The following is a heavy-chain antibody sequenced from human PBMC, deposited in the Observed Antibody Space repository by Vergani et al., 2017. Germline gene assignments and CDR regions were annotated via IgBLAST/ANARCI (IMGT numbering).Heavy chain of an antibody. CDR3: ARDKVVTXDYGDYLSSYYYYGMDV. V-gene: IGHV1-18*01. CDR2: ISAYNGNT. J-gene: IGHJ6*02. CDR1: GYTFTSYG. Sequence: QVQLVQSGAEVKKPGASVKVSCKASGYTFTSYGISWVRQAPGQGLEWMGWISAYNGNTNYAQKLQGRVTMTTDTSTSTVYMELSSLRSEDTAVYYCARDKVVTXDYGDYLSSYYYYGMDVWGQGTTVTVSS. D-gene: IGHD4-17*01.